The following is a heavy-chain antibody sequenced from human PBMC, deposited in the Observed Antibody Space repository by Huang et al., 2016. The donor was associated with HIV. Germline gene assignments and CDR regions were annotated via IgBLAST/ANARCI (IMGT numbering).Heavy chain of an antibody. V-gene: IGHV3-30*18. CDR2: IAYDGRDT. Sequence: QVRLVGSGGGVVQPGRSLRLSCDASGFTFSGFGMHWVRQAPGKGMESVEIIAYDGRDTYYGKSVKGRFIISRDNSKNTLYLQMNSLRIEDTAVYFCAKDRSGSYYRLDAWGQGMQVIVSS. D-gene: IGHD1-26*01. J-gene: IGHJ5*02. CDR3: AKDRSGSYYRLDA. CDR1: GFTFSGFG.